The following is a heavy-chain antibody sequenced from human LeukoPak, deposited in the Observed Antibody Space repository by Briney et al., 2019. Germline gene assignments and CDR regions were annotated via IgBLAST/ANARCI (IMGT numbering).Heavy chain of an antibody. V-gene: IGHV4-31*03. CDR3: ARETIVGATTGVLDY. CDR1: GGSISSGGYY. Sequence: SETLSPTCTVSGGSISSGGYYWSWIRQRPGKGLEWIGYIYYSGSTYYNPSLKSRVTISADTSKNQFSLRLSSVTAADTAVYYCARETIVGATTGVLDYWGQGTLVTVSS. CDR2: IYYSGST. J-gene: IGHJ4*02. D-gene: IGHD1-26*01.